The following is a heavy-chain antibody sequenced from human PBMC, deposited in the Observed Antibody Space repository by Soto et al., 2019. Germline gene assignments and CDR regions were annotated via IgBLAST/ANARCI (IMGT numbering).Heavy chain of an antibody. CDR3: TTDSYSTIIIVRFDY. J-gene: IGHJ4*01. CDR1: RFTFSSYW. Sequence: PGGSLRLSCAASRFTFSSYWMTWVRRAPGKGLEWVANINPDGNEKNYVDSVKGRFAISRDDSNNMVYLQMNSLKIEDTAVYYCTTDSYSTIIIVRFDYWGHGTLVTVSS. D-gene: IGHD3-22*01. CDR2: INPDGNEK. V-gene: IGHV3-7*04.